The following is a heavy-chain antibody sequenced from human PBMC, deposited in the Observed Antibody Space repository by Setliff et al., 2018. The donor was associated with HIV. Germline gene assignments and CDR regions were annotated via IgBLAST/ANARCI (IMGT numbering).Heavy chain of an antibody. J-gene: IGHJ4*02. Sequence: SETLSLTCTVSGGSISSGGYYWSWIRQHPGKGLEWIGYIYYSGSTYYNPSLKSRVSISVDTSKNQFSLKLSSVTAADTAVYYCARGPLTIFGVVIIPNYFDYWGQGTLVTVSS. CDR1: GGSISSGGYY. CDR3: ARGPLTIFGVVIIPNYFDY. V-gene: IGHV4-31*03. CDR2: IYYSGST. D-gene: IGHD3-3*01.